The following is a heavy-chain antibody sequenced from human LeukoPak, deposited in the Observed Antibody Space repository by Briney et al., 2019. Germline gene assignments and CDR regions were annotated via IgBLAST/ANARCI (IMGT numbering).Heavy chain of an antibody. CDR3: ARRAGDYSHPYDY. CDR2: IYSGGST. CDR1: GSTVSSNS. J-gene: IGHJ4*02. Sequence: GGSLRLSCTVSGSTVSSNSMSWVRQAPGKGLEWVSFIYSGGSTHNSDSVKGRFTISRDNSKNTLYLQMNSLRAEDTAVYYCARRAGDYSHPYDYWGQGTLVTVSS. V-gene: IGHV3-53*01. D-gene: IGHD3-22*01.